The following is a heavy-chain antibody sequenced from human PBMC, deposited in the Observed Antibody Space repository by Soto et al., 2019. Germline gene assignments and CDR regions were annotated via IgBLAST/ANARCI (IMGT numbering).Heavy chain of an antibody. D-gene: IGHD3-22*01. V-gene: IGHV4-31*03. CDR3: AREPQYYYDSSGYYPGYGMDV. J-gene: IGHJ6*02. CDR1: GGSISSGGYY. CDR2: IYYSGST. Sequence: QVQLQESGPGLVKPSQTLSLTCTVSGGSISSGGYYWSWIRQHPGKGLEWIGYIYYSGSTYYNPSPKSRVTISVDASKNQFSLKLSSVTAADTAVYYCAREPQYYYDSSGYYPGYGMDVWGQGTTVTVSS.